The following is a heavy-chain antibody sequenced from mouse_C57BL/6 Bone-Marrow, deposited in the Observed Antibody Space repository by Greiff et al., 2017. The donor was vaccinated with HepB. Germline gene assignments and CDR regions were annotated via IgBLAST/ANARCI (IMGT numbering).Heavy chain of an antibody. CDR1: GYTFTDYE. V-gene: IGHV1-15*01. CDR2: IDPETGGT. D-gene: IGHD1-1*01. Sequence: QVQLQQSGAELVRPGASVTLSCKASGYTFTDYEMHWVKQTPVHGLEWIGAIDPETGGTANNQKFKGKAILTADKSSNTAYMELRSLTSEDSAVYYCTTPTVVAFDYWGQGTTLTVSS. CDR3: TTPTVVAFDY. J-gene: IGHJ2*01.